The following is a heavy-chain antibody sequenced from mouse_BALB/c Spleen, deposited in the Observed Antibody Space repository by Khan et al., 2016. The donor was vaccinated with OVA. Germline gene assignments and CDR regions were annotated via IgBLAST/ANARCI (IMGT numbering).Heavy chain of an antibody. J-gene: IGHJ2*01. D-gene: IGHD2-3*01. CDR3: TRSYDSYYFDY. V-gene: IGHV1-5*01. CDR2: IYPGNSDT. Sequence: VQLKQSGTVLARPGASVKMSCKASGYSFTSYWMHWVKQRPGQGLEWIGAIYPGNSDTRYNQKFKGKAKLTAVTSASTAYMELIGLTHEDSAVYCCTRSYDSYYFDYWGQGTTLTVSS. CDR1: GYSFTSYW.